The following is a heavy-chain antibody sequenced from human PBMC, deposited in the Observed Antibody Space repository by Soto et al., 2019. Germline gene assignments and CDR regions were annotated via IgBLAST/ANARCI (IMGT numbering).Heavy chain of an antibody. CDR2: ISAYNGNT. CDR1: GYPFTSYG. J-gene: IGHJ4*02. CDR3: ARDQYYYDSSGKSLGYY. Sequence: GSVEGCCKASGYPFTSYGMSLVRQAPGQGLEWMGWISAYNGNTNYAQKLQGRVTMTTDTSTSTAYMELRSLRSDDTAVYYCARDQYYYDSSGKSLGYYWGQGTMVTVSS. D-gene: IGHD3-22*01. V-gene: IGHV1-18*01.